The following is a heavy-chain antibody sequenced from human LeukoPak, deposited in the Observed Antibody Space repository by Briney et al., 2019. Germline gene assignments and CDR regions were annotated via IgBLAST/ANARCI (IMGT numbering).Heavy chain of an antibody. V-gene: IGHV3-9*01. J-gene: IGHJ4*02. CDR2: ISWNSGSI. CDR1: GFTFDDYA. D-gene: IGHD6-19*01. Sequence: GGSLRLSCAASGFTFDDYAMHWVRQAPGKGLEWVSGISWNSGSIGYADSVKGRFTISRDNAKNSLYLQMNSLRAEDTALYYCAKVADSSGWYYFDYWGQGTLVTVSS. CDR3: AKVADSSGWYYFDY.